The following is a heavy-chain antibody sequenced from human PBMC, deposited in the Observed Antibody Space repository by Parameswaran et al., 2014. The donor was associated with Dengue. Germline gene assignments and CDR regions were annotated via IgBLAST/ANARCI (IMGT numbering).Heavy chain of an antibody. Sequence: VRQMPGKGLEWMGRIIPILGIANYAQKFQGRVTITADKSTSTAYMELSSLRSEDTAVYYCARTKSDYYDSSGPGAFDIWGQGTMVTVSS. J-gene: IGHJ3*02. CDR3: ARTKSDYYDSSGPGAFDI. D-gene: IGHD3-22*01. V-gene: IGHV1-69*02. CDR2: IIPILGIA.